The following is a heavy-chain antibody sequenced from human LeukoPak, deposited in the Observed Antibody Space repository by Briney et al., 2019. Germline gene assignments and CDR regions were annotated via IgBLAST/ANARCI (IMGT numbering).Heavy chain of an antibody. J-gene: IGHJ4*02. Sequence: ASVKISCKASGYTFTSYYMHWVRPAPGQGLAWMGIINPSGGSTSYAQKFQGRVTMTRGTSTSTVYMELGSLRSEDTAVYYCARAAWGGSSGSYPTAYWGQGTLVTVSS. CDR2: INPSGGST. V-gene: IGHV1-46*01. CDR1: GYTFTSYY. D-gene: IGHD1-26*01. CDR3: ARAAWGGSSGSYPTAY.